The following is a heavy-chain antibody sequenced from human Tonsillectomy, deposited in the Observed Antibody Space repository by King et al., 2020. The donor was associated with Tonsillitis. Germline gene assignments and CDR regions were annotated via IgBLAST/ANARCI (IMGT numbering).Heavy chain of an antibody. V-gene: IGHV4-30-4*01. D-gene: IGHD1-14*01. Sequence: QLQESGPGLVKPSQTLSLTCTVSGDSVRRSGHYWSWIRQPPGKGLEWIGYIYYSESTYYNPSLESRVTISVDTSENQFFLELNTVTAADTAVYYCAKEVATTEGYYYYGMDVWVQGTTVTVSS. CDR2: IYYSEST. J-gene: IGHJ6*02. CDR3: AKEVATTEGYYYYGMDV. CDR1: GDSVRRSGHY.